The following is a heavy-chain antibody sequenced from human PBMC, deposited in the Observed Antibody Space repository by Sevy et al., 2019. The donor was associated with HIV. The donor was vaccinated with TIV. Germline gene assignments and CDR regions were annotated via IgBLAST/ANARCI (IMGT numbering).Heavy chain of an antibody. CDR2: INQDGSEK. CDR1: GFTFSNYW. D-gene: IGHD1-7*01. J-gene: IGHJ4*01. CDR3: AREQITRSKLDYFDS. Sequence: GGSLRLSCAASGFTFSNYWMSWVRQAPGKGLECVANINQDGSEKYYLDSVKGRFIVSRDNAKNSLYLQMNSLRAEDSAVYYCAREQITRSKLDYFDSWGHGTLVTVSS. V-gene: IGHV3-7*01.